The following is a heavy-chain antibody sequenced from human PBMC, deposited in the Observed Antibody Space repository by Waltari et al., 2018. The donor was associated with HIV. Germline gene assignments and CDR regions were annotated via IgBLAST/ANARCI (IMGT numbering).Heavy chain of an antibody. D-gene: IGHD2-21*02. CDR1: GHSISNAYY. J-gene: IGHJ4*02. Sequence: QVQLQESGPGLVKPSETLSLTCAVSGHSISNAYYWGWIRQPPGKGLEWIGSIYHNGSTSYYNPPLKSRVTIPLDTSNNHFSLKLRSVTAADTAVYYCAGHLDYGGNLYYFDYWGQGTLVTVSS. V-gene: IGHV4-38-2*01. CDR2: IYHNGSTS. CDR3: AGHLDYGGNLYYFDY.